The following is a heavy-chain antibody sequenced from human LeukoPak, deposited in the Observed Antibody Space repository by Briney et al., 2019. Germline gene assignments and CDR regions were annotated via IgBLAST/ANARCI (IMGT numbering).Heavy chain of an antibody. CDR3: ARGQGRFLEWLYLY. D-gene: IGHD3-3*01. CDR1: GYSISSGYY. CDR2: IYHTGST. Sequence: PSETLSLTCTVSGYSISSGYYWGWIRQPPGKGLEWIGSIYHTGSTDYNPSLKSRVTISVDTSKNQFSLKLSSVTAADTAVYYCARGQGRFLEWLYLYWGQGTLVTVSS. V-gene: IGHV4-38-2*02. J-gene: IGHJ4*02.